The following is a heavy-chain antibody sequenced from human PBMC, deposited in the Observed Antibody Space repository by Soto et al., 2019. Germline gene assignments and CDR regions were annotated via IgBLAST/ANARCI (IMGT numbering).Heavy chain of an antibody. D-gene: IGHD3-10*01. V-gene: IGHV3-20*04. CDR1: GFTFDNFA. CDR3: ARVLFWFGEQNHDAFDV. J-gene: IGHJ3*01. CDR2: INWNGGRI. Sequence: EVQLVESGGGVVRPGGSLRLSCAASGFTFDNFAMTWVRQAPRKGLEWVSTINWNGGRIGYADSVKGRFTISRDNAKNSLYLQMNNLRVEDTALYYCARVLFWFGEQNHDAFDVWGQGTMVTVSS.